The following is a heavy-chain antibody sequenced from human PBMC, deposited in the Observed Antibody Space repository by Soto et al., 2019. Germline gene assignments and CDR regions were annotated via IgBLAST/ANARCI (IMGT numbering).Heavy chain of an antibody. Sequence: ASVKGSCKASGYTFTTYAITCVRQAPGQGLERMGWISGYNGNTDYAQKFQGKITMTTDTSTNTVYMELKSLISDDTAVYYCARSGGSSSPVVYWG. D-gene: IGHD6-6*01. CDR1: GYTFTTYA. V-gene: IGHV1-18*01. CDR3: ARSGGSSSPVVY. CDR2: ISGYNGNT. J-gene: IGHJ4*01.